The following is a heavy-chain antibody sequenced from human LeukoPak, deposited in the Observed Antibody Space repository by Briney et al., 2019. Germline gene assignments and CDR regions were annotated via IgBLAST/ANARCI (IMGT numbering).Heavy chain of an antibody. J-gene: IGHJ4*02. CDR3: ARVACTNGVCIDY. D-gene: IGHD2-8*01. V-gene: IGHV3-74*01. CDR1: GXTFRSYW. CDR2: IDGDGIST. Sequence: GGSLRLSCVASGXTFRSYWMHWVRQVPGKGLVWVSRIDGDGISTAYADSVKGRFTISRDNAKNTLFLQMNSLRAEDTAVYYCARVACTNGVCIDYWGQGTLVTVSS.